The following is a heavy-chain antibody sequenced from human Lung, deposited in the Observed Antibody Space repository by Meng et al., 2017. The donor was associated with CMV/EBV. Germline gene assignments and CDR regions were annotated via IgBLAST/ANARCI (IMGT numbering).Heavy chain of an antibody. D-gene: IGHD2-15*01. CDR2: INGDGSST. V-gene: IGHV3-74*01. CDR3: ARDVVEGSVWLGY. J-gene: IGHJ4*02. CDR1: GFTFSSYW. Sequence: GEXXKISCAASGFTFSSYWMHWVRQAPGKGLVWVSRINGDGSSTSYADSVKGRFTISRDNGKNTLYLQMNSLRAEDTAVYYCARDVVEGSVWLGYGGQGTRV.